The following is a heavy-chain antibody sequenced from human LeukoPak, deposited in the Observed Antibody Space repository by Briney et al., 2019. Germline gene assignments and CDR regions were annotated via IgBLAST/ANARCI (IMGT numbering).Heavy chain of an antibody. CDR1: GFTFSSYA. V-gene: IGHV3-23*01. CDR2: ISGSGGST. J-gene: IGHJ5*02. CDR3: AKVSTTRTYYDFWSGPNWFDP. D-gene: IGHD3-3*01. Sequence: PGGSLRLSCAASGFTFSSYAMSWVRQAPGKGLEWVSAISGSGGSTYYADSVKGRFTISRDNSKNTLYLQMNSLRAEDTAVYYCAKVSTTRTYYDFWSGPNWFDPWGQGTLVTVSS.